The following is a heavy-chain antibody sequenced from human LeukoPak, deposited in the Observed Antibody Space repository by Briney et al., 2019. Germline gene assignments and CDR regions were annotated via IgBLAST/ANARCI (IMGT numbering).Heavy chain of an antibody. CDR2: IYYSGST. Sequence: MSSETLSLTCTVSGGSISSSSYYWGRIRQPPGKGLEWIGSIYYSGSTYYNPSLKSRVTISVDTSKNQFSLKLSSVTAADTAVYYCASTVTKTSGAFDIWGQGTMVTVSS. V-gene: IGHV4-39*01. D-gene: IGHD4-17*01. CDR1: GGSISSSSYY. CDR3: ASTVTKTSGAFDI. J-gene: IGHJ3*02.